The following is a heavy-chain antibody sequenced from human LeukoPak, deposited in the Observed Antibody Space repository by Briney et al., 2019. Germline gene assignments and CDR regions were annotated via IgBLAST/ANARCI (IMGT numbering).Heavy chain of an antibody. D-gene: IGHD6-13*01. CDR1: GYSISSGYY. Sequence: KPSETLSLTCAVSGYSISSGYYWGWIRQPPWKGPEWIGSIYHSGSTYYNPSLKSRVTISVDTSKNQFSLKLSSVTAADTAVYYCASTIAAAANFDYWGQGTLVTVSS. CDR3: ASTIAAAANFDY. J-gene: IGHJ4*02. CDR2: IYHSGST. V-gene: IGHV4-38-2*01.